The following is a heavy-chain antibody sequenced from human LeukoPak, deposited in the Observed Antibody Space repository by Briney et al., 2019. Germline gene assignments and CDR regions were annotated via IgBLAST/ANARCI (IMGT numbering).Heavy chain of an antibody. Sequence: GASAKVSCKASGYTFTSYYMHWVRQAPGQGLEWMGIINPSGGSTSYAQKFQGRVTMTRDMSTSTVYMELSSLRSEDTAVYYCARRHESHDAFDIWGQGTMVTVSS. CDR1: GYTFTSYY. J-gene: IGHJ3*02. V-gene: IGHV1-46*01. CDR3: ARRHESHDAFDI. CDR2: INPSGGST.